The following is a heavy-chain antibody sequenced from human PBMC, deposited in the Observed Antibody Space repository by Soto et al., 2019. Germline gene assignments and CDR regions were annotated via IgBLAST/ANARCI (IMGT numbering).Heavy chain of an antibody. J-gene: IGHJ6*02. CDR3: ARLGADAQNYYDSSGYPASV. CDR2: IDPSDSYT. Sequence: GESLKISCKGSGYSFTSYWISWVRQMPGKGLEWMGRIDPSDSYTNYSPSFQGHVTISADKSISTAYLQWSSLKASDTAMYYCARLGADAQNYYDSSGYPASVWGQGTTVTVS. D-gene: IGHD3-22*01. CDR1: GYSFTSYW. V-gene: IGHV5-10-1*01.